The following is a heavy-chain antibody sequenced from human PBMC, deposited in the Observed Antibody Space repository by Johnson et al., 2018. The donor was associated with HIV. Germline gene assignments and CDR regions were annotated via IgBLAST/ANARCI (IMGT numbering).Heavy chain of an antibody. CDR1: GFTVRSSY. J-gene: IGHJ3*02. Sequence: EVQLVESGGGVVQPGGSLRLSCAASGFTVRSSYMSWVRQAPGKGLEHVSVIYSDGTTYYADFVKGRFTISRDNSKNTLYLQMNSLRAEDTAVYYCARGLTGEQVDIWGQGTMVTVSS. D-gene: IGHD3-16*01. CDR2: IYSDGTT. CDR3: ARGLTGEQVDI. V-gene: IGHV3-66*01.